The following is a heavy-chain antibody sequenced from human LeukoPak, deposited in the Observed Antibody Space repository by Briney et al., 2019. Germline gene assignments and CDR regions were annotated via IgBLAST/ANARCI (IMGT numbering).Heavy chain of an antibody. CDR2: ISHDGSSK. CDR1: GFTFSSYG. J-gene: IGHJ6*02. V-gene: IGHV3-30*18. D-gene: IGHD6-6*01. CDR3: AKVQYSSSSLNDYYYGMDV. Sequence: PGGSLRLSCAASGFTFSSYGMHWVRQAPGKGLEWLAGISHDGSSKYYADSVKGRFAISRDNSKNTLYLQMNSLRPEDTAMYYCAKVQYSSSSLNDYYYGMDVWGQGTTVTVSS.